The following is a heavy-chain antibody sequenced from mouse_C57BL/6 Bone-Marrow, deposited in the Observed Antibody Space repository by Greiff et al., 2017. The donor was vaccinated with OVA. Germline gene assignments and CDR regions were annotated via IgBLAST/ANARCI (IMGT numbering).Heavy chain of an antibody. CDR2: ISSGGSYT. V-gene: IGHV5-6*02. D-gene: IGHD3-3*01. CDR1: GFTFSSYG. J-gene: IGHJ3*01. Sequence: DVKLVESGGDLVKPGGSLKLSCAASGFTFSSYGMSWVRQTPDKRLEWVATISSGGSYTYYPDSVKGRFTISRDNAKNTLYLQMSSLKSEDTAMYYCARHKGTWGFAYWGQGTLVTVSA. CDR3: ARHKGTWGFAY.